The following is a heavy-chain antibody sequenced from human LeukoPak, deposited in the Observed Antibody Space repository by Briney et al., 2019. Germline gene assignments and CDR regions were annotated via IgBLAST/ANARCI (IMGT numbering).Heavy chain of an antibody. CDR1: GYISTSYD. J-gene: IGHJ6*02. D-gene: IGHD6-19*01. V-gene: IGHV1-8*01. Sequence: ASEMVSCKASGYISTSYDINWVRQATGQGLEWMGWMNPNSGNTGYAQKFQGRVTMTRNTSISTAYMELSSLRSEDTAVYYCARDVTSVDYYYFYGMDVWGQGTTVTVSS. CDR2: MNPNSGNT. CDR3: ARDVTSVDYYYFYGMDV.